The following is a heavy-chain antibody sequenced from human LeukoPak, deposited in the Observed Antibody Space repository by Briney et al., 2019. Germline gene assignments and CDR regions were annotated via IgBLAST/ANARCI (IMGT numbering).Heavy chain of an antibody. V-gene: IGHV4-4*07. Sequence: PSETLSLTCTVSGGSISSYYWSWIRQPAGKGLEWIGRIYTSGSTNYNPSLKGRVTMSVDTSKNQFSLKLSSVTAADTAVYYCAVAPYYYDSSGYYWRYYFDYWGQGTLVTVSS. CDR1: GGSISSYY. J-gene: IGHJ4*02. CDR3: AVAPYYYDSSGYYWRYYFDY. CDR2: IYTSGST. D-gene: IGHD3-22*01.